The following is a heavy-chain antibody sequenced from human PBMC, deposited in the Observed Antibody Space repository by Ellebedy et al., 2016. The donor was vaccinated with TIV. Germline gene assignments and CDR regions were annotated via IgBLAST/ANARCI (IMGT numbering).Heavy chain of an antibody. Sequence: MPGGSLRPSCTVSGASVISNNWWSWVRQPPGKGLEWIGEIFHGGNINYNPSLKSRLTISLDTSMNQFSLRLTSVTAADTAVYYCANYDTSGYSGWGQGTLVTVSS. CDR2: IFHGGNI. CDR1: GASVISNNW. CDR3: ANYDTSGYSG. D-gene: IGHD3-22*01. V-gene: IGHV4-4*02. J-gene: IGHJ4*02.